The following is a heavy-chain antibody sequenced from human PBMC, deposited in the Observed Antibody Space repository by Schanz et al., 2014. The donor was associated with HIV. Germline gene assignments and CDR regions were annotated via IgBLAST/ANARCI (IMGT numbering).Heavy chain of an antibody. CDR2: ISGNGDSA. Sequence: EVQLLESGGGLVQPGGFLRLSCAASRFTFSRYGMSWVRQTPDKGLEWVSSISGNGDSAYYADSVRGRFTISRDNSLHMLYLEMKSLRAEDTAVYYCAKDPGILPRTYFASWGQGTPVTVSS. V-gene: IGHV3-23*01. J-gene: IGHJ4*02. CDR1: RFTFSRYG. CDR3: AKDPGILPRTYFAS. D-gene: IGHD2-2*02.